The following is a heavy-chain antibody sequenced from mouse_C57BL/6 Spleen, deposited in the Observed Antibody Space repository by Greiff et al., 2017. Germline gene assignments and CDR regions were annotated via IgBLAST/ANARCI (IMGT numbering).Heavy chain of an antibody. D-gene: IGHD1-1*01. CDR3: ARGPTTVPDY. Sequence: QVQLKQSGPELVKPGASVKISCKASGYAFSSSWMNWVKQRPGKGLEWIGRIYPGDGDTNYNGKFKGKATLTADKSSSTAYMQLSSLTSEDSAVSFCARGPTTVPDYWGQGTTLTVSS. CDR1: GYAFSSSW. CDR2: IYPGDGDT. J-gene: IGHJ2*01. V-gene: IGHV1-82*01.